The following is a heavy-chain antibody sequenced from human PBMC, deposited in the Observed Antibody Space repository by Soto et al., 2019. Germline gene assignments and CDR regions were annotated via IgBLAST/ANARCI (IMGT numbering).Heavy chain of an antibody. CDR2: IYYSGST. CDR3: ARAPSSGYNWFDP. V-gene: IGHV4-61*01. Sequence: PSETLSLTCTVSGGSVSSGSYYWSWIREPPGKGLEWIGYIYYSGSTNYNPSLKSRVTISVDTSKNQFSLKLSSVTAADTAVYYCARAPSSGYNWFDPWGQGTLVTVS. J-gene: IGHJ5*02. CDR1: GGSVSSGSYY. D-gene: IGHD3-22*01.